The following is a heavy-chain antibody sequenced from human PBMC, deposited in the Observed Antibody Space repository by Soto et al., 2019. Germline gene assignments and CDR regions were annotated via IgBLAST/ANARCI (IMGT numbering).Heavy chain of an antibody. J-gene: IGHJ5*02. Sequence: QVQLQESGPGLVKPSQTLSLTCTVSGGSISSGGYYWSWIRQHPGKALEWIGYIYYSGSTYYNPSLKSRVTISVDTSKNQFSLKLSSVTAADTAVYYCAIDGVESSSVVSTPSGWFDPWGQGTLVTVSS. CDR2: IYYSGST. CDR1: GGSISSGGYY. V-gene: IGHV4-31*03. D-gene: IGHD6-6*01. CDR3: AIDGVESSSVVSTPSGWFDP.